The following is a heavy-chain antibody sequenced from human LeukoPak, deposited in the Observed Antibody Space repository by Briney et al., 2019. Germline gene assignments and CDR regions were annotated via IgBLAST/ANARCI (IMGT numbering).Heavy chain of an antibody. CDR1: GYIFTSYG. CDR2: VSTYNGIT. V-gene: IGHV1-18*01. D-gene: IGHD2-15*01. CDR3: ARDWYCSGGRCYDVFDI. Sequence: GASVKVSCKASGYIFTSYGISWVRQAPGQGLEWMGRVSTYNGITSYAQKLQDRVTMTTDTSTSTAYMELRSLRSDDTAVYYCARDWYCSGGRCYDVFDIWGQGTMVTVSS. J-gene: IGHJ3*02.